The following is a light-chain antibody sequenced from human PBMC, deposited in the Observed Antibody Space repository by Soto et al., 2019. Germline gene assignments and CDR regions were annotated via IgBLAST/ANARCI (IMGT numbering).Light chain of an antibody. CDR1: QSISSW. J-gene: IGKJ4*01. CDR3: QEYNGNSGLT. CDR2: SAS. V-gene: IGKV1-5*03. Sequence: DIQMTQSPSTLSASVGDRVTITCRASQSISSWLAWYQQKPGKAPKLLIFSASGLESGVPSRFSGSGYGTEFTLTISSLQPDDFATYYCQEYNGNSGLTFGGGTKVEIK.